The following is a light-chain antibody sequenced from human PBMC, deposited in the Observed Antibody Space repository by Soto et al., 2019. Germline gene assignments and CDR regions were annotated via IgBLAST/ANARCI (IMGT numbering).Light chain of an antibody. J-gene: IGKJ1*01. CDR2: GTL. CDR1: ETISSDK. V-gene: IGKV3-20*01. Sequence: EIVLTQSPGTLSVSPGERATLSCRASETISSDKLAWYQQKPGQPPSLLIYGTLSRATGIPDRFSGSGSGTDFTLSISRLEPEDSAIYYWQQYGSWTFGQGTKVEI. CDR3: QQYGSWT.